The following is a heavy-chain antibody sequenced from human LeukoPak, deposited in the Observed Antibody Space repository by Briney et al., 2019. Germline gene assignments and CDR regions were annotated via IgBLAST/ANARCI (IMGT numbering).Heavy chain of an antibody. CDR1: GGTFSSYA. CDR2: IIPIFGTA. D-gene: IGHD5-24*01. J-gene: IGHJ4*02. Sequence: SVKVSCKASGGTFSSYATSWVRQAPGQGLEWMGGIIPIFGTANYAQKFQGRVTITTDESTSTAYMELSSLRSEDTAVYYCAREGYGDGRSFDYWGQGTLVTVSS. CDR3: AREGYGDGRSFDY. V-gene: IGHV1-69*05.